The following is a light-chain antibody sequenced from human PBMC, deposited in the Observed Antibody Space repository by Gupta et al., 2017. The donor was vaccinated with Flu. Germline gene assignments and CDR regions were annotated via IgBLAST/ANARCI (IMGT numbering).Light chain of an antibody. Sequence: SSDFGGNYYGSCYQQHPGKAPILMIYEVTQRPAVAQDLFAGTYADNTASLTVAGLQLDEEADYYYQSYAGSNILVFGGGTKLTVL. V-gene: IGLV2-8*01. J-gene: IGLJ3*02. CDR3: QSYAGSNILV. CDR2: EVT. CDR1: SSDFGGNYY.